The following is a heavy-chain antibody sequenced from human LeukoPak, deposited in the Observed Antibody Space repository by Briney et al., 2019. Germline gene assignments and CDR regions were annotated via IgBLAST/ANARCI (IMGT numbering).Heavy chain of an antibody. CDR2: ISAYNGNT. V-gene: IGHV1-18*01. Sequence: EASVKVSCKASGYTFTSYGISWVRQAPGQGLEWMGWISAYNGNTNYAQKLQGRVTMTTDTSTSTAYMELRSLRSDDTAVYYCARLVVVPAAYYMDVWGKGTTVTVSS. J-gene: IGHJ6*03. D-gene: IGHD2-2*01. CDR1: GYTFTSYG. CDR3: ARLVVVPAAYYMDV.